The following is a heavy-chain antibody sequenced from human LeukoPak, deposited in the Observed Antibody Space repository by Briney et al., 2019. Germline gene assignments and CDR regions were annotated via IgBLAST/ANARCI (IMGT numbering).Heavy chain of an antibody. D-gene: IGHD6-13*01. CDR2: IYYSGST. CDR1: GGSISSYY. CDR3: ARGFRRVAAAYFDY. J-gene: IGHJ4*02. Sequence: PSETLSLTCTVSGGSISSYYWSWIRQPPGKGLEWIGYIYYSGSTNYNPSLKSRVTISVDTSKNQFSLKLSSVTAADTAVYYCARGFRRVAAAYFDYWGQGTLVTVSS. V-gene: IGHV4-59*08.